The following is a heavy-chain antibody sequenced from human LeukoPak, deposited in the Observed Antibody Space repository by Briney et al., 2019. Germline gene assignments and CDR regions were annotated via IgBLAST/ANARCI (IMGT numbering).Heavy chain of an antibody. Sequence: GRSLRLSCAASGFSFEAYGMYWVRQAPGKGLEWVSGISWNSGSIGYADSVKGRFTISRDNAKNSLYLQMNSLRAEDTALYYCAKDISGGDAYWGQGTLVTVSS. V-gene: IGHV3-9*01. CDR1: GFSFEAYG. CDR3: AKDISGGDAY. D-gene: IGHD2-21*02. J-gene: IGHJ4*02. CDR2: ISWNSGSI.